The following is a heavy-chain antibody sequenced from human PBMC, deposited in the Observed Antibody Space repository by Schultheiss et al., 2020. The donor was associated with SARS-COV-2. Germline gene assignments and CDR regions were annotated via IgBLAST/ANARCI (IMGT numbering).Heavy chain of an antibody. CDR2: IYHSGST. V-gene: IGHV4-34*01. CDR1: GGSFSGYY. Sequence: GSLRLSCAVYGGSFSGYYWSWIRQPPGKGLEWIGSIYHSGSTYYNPSLKSRVTISVDTSKNQFSLKLSSVTAADTAVYYCARHRDGYNAEYFQHWGQGTLVTVSS. J-gene: IGHJ1*01. CDR3: ARHRDGYNAEYFQH. D-gene: IGHD5-24*01.